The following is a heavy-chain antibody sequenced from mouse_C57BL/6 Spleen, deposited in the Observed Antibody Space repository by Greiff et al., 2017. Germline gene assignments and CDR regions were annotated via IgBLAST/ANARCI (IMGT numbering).Heavy chain of an antibody. CDR3: ARDYSSSSYGDYDV. D-gene: IGHD1-1*01. J-gene: IGHJ1*03. CDR2: IDPKSGGT. Sequence: QVQLQQPGAELVKPGASVKLSCKASGYTFTSYWMHWVKQRPGRGLEWIGRIDPKSGGTKYNEKFKSKATLTVDKSSSTAYMQLSSLTSEDSAVYYCARDYSSSSYGDYDVWGTGTTVTVST. CDR1: GYTFTSYW. V-gene: IGHV1-72*01.